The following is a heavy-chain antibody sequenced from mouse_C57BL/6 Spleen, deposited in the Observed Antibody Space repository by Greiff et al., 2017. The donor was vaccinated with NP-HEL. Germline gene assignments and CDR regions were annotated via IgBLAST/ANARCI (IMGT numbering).Heavy chain of an antibody. D-gene: IGHD2-1*01. CDR2: FHPYNDDT. CDR1: GYTFTTYP. V-gene: IGHV1-47*01. J-gene: IGHJ2*01. CDR3: ARGGYGNSHFDY. Sequence: VKVVESGAELVKPGASVKMSCKASGYTFTTYPIEWMKQNHGKSLEWIGNFHPYNDDTKYNEKFKGKATLTVEKSSSTVYLELSRLTSDDSAVYYCARGGYGNSHFDYWGQGTTLTVSS.